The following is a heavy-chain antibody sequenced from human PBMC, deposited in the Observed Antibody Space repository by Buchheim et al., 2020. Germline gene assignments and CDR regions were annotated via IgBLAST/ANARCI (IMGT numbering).Heavy chain of an antibody. CDR3: ARRADILTGYYMYYYYYGMDV. CDR1: GFTFSSYW. J-gene: IGHJ6*02. D-gene: IGHD3-9*01. Sequence: EVQLVESGGGLVQPGGSLRLSCAASGFTFSSYWMSWVRQAPGKGLEWVANIKQDGSEKYYVDSVKGRFTTSRDNAKNSLYLQMNSLRAEDTAVYYCARRADILTGYYMYYYYYGMDVWGQGTT. V-gene: IGHV3-7*01. CDR2: IKQDGSEK.